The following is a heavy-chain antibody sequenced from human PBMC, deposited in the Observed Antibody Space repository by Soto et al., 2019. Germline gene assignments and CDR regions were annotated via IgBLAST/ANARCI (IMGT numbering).Heavy chain of an antibody. CDR1: GGTFSSYA. D-gene: IGHD5-12*01. CDR3: ARGGGYSGYDDNWFDP. V-gene: IGHV1-69*01. Sequence: QVQLVQSGAEVKKPGSSVKVSCKTSGGTFSSYAISWVRQAPGQGLEWMGGIIPIFGTANYAQKFQGRVTITADESTSTAYMELSSLRSEDKAVYYCARGGGYSGYDDNWFDPWGQGTLVTVSS. CDR2: IIPIFGTA. J-gene: IGHJ5*02.